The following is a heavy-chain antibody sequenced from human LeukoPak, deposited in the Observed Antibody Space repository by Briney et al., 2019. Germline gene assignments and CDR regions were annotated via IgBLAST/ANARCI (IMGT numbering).Heavy chain of an antibody. CDR1: GGSISSSSFH. V-gene: IGHV4-39*01. CDR3: ARYVSALGHFDF. CDR2: IYYSGTA. Sequence: SETLSLTCTVSGGSISSSSFHWGWIRQPPGKALEWIGSIYYSGTAYYNPSLRSRVTISVDTSENQFSLRLSSVTAADTAVYFCARYVSALGHFDFWGQGTLVTVSS. D-gene: IGHD3-10*02. J-gene: IGHJ4*02.